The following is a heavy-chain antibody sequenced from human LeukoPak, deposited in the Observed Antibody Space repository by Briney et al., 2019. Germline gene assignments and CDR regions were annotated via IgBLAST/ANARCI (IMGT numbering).Heavy chain of an antibody. Sequence: GASVKVSCKASGYTFTGYYMHWVRQAPGQGLEGMGWINPNSGGTNYAQKFQGRVTMTRETSISTAYMELSRLRSDDTAVYYCARDRYSGYDIADYWGQGTLVTVSS. CDR3: ARDRYSGYDIADY. D-gene: IGHD5-12*01. CDR2: INPNSGGT. CDR1: GYTFTGYY. J-gene: IGHJ4*02. V-gene: IGHV1-2*02.